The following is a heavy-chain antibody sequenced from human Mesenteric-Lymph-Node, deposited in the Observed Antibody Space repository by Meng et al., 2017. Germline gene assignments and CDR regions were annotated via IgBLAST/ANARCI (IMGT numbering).Heavy chain of an antibody. D-gene: IGHD6-19*01. CDR1: GFTVSSNS. J-gene: IGHJ4*02. V-gene: IGHV3-23*04. Sequence: EVQLVGSGGGLVQPGGPLTLSCASSGFTVSSNSMSWVRQAPGKGLEWVSVITAAGITYYADSVKGRFSISRDTSKNTVYLQMNSLRAEDTAVYYCAKEDSSGWSTDWGQGTLVTVSS. CDR3: AKEDSSGWSTD. CDR2: ITAAGIT.